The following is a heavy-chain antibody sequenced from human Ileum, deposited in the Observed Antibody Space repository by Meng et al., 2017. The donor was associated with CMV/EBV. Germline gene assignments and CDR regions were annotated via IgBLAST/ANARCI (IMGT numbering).Heavy chain of an antibody. D-gene: IGHD1-26*01. V-gene: IGHV3-7*01. CDR3: ARINSGTYYTHYYYGMDV. Sequence: GGSLRLSCAASGFTFSSSWMSWVRQAPGKGLEWVANIKQEGYEKYYGDSVKGRFTISRDNAKNSLFLQMNSLRAEDTAVYYCARINSGTYYTHYYYGMDVWGQGTTVTVSS. CDR1: GFTFSSSW. CDR2: IKQEGYEK. J-gene: IGHJ6*02.